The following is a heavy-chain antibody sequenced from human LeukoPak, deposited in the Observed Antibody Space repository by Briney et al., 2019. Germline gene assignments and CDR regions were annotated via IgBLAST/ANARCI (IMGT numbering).Heavy chain of an antibody. D-gene: IGHD4-11*01. CDR2: INPNSGGP. CDR3: AREFYSYDMDV. J-gene: IGHJ6*02. V-gene: IGHV1-2*06. Sequence: ASVKVSCKASGYTFIGYYMHWIRQAPGQGPEWMGRINPNSGGPNYAPKFQGRVTMTRDTTINTAYMELRSLRSDDTAVYYCAREFYSYDMDVWGQGTTVTVSS. CDR1: GYTFIGYY.